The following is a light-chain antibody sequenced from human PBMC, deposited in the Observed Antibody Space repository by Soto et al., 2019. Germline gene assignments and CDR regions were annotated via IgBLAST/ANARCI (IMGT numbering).Light chain of an antibody. CDR3: MQLLHPPLT. CDR1: RSLLHSNGYNY. J-gene: IGKJ4*01. V-gene: IGKV2-28*01. CDR2: LAS. Sequence: DIVMTQSPLSLPVTPGEPASISCRSSRSLLHSNGYNYLAWFLQKAGQSPQLLIYLASSRASGVPDRFSGSGSGTDFTLEISSVEAEDVGIYYCMQLLHPPLTFGGGTKVDI.